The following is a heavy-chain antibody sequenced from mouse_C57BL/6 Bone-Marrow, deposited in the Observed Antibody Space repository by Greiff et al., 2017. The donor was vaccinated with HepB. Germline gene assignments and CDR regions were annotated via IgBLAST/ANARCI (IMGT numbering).Heavy chain of an antibody. V-gene: IGHV1-62-2*01. Sequence: VQLQESGAELVKPGASVKLSCKASGYTFTEYTIHWVKQRSGQGLEWIGWFYPGSGSIKYNEKFKDKATLTADKSSSTVYMELSRLTSEDSAVYFCARHEEELYYYGSSFAYWGQGTLVTVSA. CDR2: FYPGSGSI. J-gene: IGHJ3*01. D-gene: IGHD1-1*01. CDR3: ARHEEELYYYGSSFAY. CDR1: GYTFTEYT.